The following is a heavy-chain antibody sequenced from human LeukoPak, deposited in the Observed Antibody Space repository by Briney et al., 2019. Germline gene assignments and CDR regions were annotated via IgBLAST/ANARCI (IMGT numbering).Heavy chain of an antibody. CDR1: GYSFTSYW. CDR2: IHPGDSDT. Sequence: GESLKISCKGSGYSFTSYWIGWVRQMPGKGLEWMGIIHPGDSDTRYSPSFQGQVTISADKSISTAYLQWSSLKASDTAMYYCARFGKDCSSTSCKALCYYYGMDVWGQGTTVTVSS. J-gene: IGHJ6*02. CDR3: ARFGKDCSSTSCKALCYYYGMDV. V-gene: IGHV5-51*01. D-gene: IGHD2-2*01.